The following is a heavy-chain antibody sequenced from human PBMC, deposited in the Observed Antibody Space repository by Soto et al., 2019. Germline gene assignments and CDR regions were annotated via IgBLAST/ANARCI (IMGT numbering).Heavy chain of an antibody. CDR1: EGSSVDYC. J-gene: IGHJ4*02. CDR2: IYYSGST. V-gene: IGHV4-59*01. CDR3: VRGGGLVFFGDNPLYPFDY. D-gene: IGHD3-10*01. Sequence: WSVAEGSSVDYCGSCISKTQGKGLEWIGYIYYSGSTNYNPSLKSRVTISVDTSKNQFSLKLTSVTAADTAVYYCVRGGGLVFFGDNPLYPFDYWGRGTLVTVSS.